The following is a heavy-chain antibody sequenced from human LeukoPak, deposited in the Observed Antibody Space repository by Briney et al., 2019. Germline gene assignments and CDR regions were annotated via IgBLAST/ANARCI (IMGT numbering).Heavy chain of an antibody. CDR2: ISAYNGNT. D-gene: IGHD2-2*01. Sequence: ASVKVSCKASGYTFTSYGISWVRQAPGQGLEWMGWISAYNGNTNYAQKLQGRVTMTTDTSTSTAYMELRSLRSDDTAVYYCARAPYCSSTSCPFDYWGQGTLVTVSS. J-gene: IGHJ4*02. CDR3: ARAPYCSSTSCPFDY. CDR1: GYTFTSYG. V-gene: IGHV1-18*01.